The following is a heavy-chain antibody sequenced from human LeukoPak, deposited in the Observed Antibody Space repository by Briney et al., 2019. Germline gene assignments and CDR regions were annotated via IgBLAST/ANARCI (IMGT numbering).Heavy chain of an antibody. J-gene: IGHJ4*02. Sequence: GGSLRLSCAASGFTFDDYGMSWVRQTPGKGLEWVSGISWNGGSTGYADSVKGRFTISRDNAENALYLQMNRLRAEDTALYYCARNRGGVTRYYFDYWGQGTLVTVSS. CDR3: ARNRGGVTRYYFDY. CDR2: ISWNGGST. CDR1: GFTFDDYG. D-gene: IGHD4-23*01. V-gene: IGHV3-20*04.